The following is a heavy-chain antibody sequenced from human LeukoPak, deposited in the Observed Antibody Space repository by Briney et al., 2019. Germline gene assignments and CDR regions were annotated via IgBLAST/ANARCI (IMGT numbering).Heavy chain of an antibody. CDR2: IYHSGST. Sequence: SQTLSLTCAVSGGSISSGGYSWSWLRQPPGTGLGWIGYIYHSGSTYYNPSLKSRVTISVDRSKNQFSLKLSSVTAADTAVYYCARNPYYYGSGTPRGWFDPWGQGTLVTVSS. CDR1: GGSISSGGYS. CDR3: ARNPYYYGSGTPRGWFDP. J-gene: IGHJ5*02. V-gene: IGHV4-30-2*01. D-gene: IGHD3-10*01.